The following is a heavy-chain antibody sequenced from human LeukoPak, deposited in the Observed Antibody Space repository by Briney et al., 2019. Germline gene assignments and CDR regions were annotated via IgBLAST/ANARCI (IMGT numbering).Heavy chain of an antibody. CDR3: ARSTSTVLMN. Sequence: SETLSLTCTVSGGSVSGWYWSWVRQPPGKGLEWIAYLSHSGSATYNPSLKSRLTISFDTSTNHCSLRLRSLTAADTAVYFCARSTSTVLMNWGQGTLVTVSS. D-gene: IGHD4-17*01. V-gene: IGHV4-59*02. J-gene: IGHJ4*02. CDR2: LSHSGSA. CDR1: GGSVSGWY.